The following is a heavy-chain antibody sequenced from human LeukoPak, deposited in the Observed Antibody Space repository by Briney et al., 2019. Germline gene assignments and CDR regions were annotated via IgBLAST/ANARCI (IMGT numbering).Heavy chain of an antibody. J-gene: IGHJ4*02. Sequence: GGSLRLSCAASGSTFSSYWMHWVRQAPGKGLVWVSRINSDGSSTTYADSVKGRFTISRDNAKNTLYLQMNSLRAEDTAVYYCARGHNYGDLDYWGQGTLVTVSS. CDR3: ARGHNYGDLDY. V-gene: IGHV3-74*01. CDR1: GSTFSSYW. CDR2: INSDGSST. D-gene: IGHD4-17*01.